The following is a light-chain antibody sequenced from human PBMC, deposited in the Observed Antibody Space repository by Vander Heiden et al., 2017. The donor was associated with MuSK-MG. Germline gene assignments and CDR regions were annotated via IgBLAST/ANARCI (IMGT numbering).Light chain of an antibody. V-gene: IGKV1-39*01. CDR2: AAS. Sequence: DVQMTQSPSSLSASIGDRVTITCRASQRIRSNLNWYQQRPGEAPKLLIYAASTLQSGVPSRFTGSGYGTDFTLTISSRQPEDFASYYCQQSYFDPPYSFGQGTKLEI. CDR1: QRIRSN. CDR3: QQSYFDPPYS. J-gene: IGKJ2*03.